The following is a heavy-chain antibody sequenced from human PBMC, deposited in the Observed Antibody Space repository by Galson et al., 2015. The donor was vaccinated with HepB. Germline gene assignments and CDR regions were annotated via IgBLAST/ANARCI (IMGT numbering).Heavy chain of an antibody. Sequence: SVKVSCKASGYTFTSYGISWVRQAPGQGLEWMGWISAYNGNTNYAQKLQGRVTMTTDTSTSTAYMELRSLRSDDTAVYYCARTNVLLWFGELSESYGMDVWGQGTTVTVSS. V-gene: IGHV1-18*01. CDR1: GYTFTSYG. D-gene: IGHD3-10*01. CDR3: ARTNVLLWFGELSESYGMDV. J-gene: IGHJ6*02. CDR2: ISAYNGNT.